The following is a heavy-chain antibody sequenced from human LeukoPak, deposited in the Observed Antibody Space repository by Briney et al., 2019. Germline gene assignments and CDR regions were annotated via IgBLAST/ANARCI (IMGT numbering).Heavy chain of an antibody. Sequence: ASVKVSCKASGGTFSSYAISWVRQAPGQGLEWLGGIIPIFGTANCAQKFQGRVTITTDESTSTAYMELSSLRSEDTAVYYCARIGYCGGDCYNDSWGQGTLVTVSS. CDR1: GGTFSSYA. CDR2: IIPIFGTA. D-gene: IGHD2-21*02. V-gene: IGHV1-69*05. CDR3: ARIGYCGGDCYNDS. J-gene: IGHJ4*02.